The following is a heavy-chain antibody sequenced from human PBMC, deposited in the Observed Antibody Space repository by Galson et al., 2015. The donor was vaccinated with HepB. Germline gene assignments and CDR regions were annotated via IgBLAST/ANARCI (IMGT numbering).Heavy chain of an antibody. Sequence: SLRLSCAASGLIFGDYGMHWVRQTPGKGPEWVSGISWDGAIIGYADSVKGRFTISRDNAKNSLYLQMDSLRIEDTALYYCANGVFDCSGGSCSDYFHNWGQGTPVTVSS. CDR3: ANGVFDCSGGSCSDYFHN. CDR2: ISWDGAII. V-gene: IGHV3-9*01. J-gene: IGHJ4*02. CDR1: GLIFGDYG. D-gene: IGHD2-15*01.